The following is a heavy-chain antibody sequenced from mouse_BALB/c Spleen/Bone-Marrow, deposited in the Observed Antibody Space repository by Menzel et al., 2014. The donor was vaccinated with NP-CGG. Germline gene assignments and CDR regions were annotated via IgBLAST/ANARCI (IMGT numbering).Heavy chain of an antibody. CDR2: INPYNGDT. J-gene: IGHJ2*01. Sequence: EVKLVESGPELVKPGASVKISCKASGYSFTGYFMNWVKQSHGKSLEWIGRINPYNGDTFNNQKFKGKATLTVDKSSSTAHMELLSLTSEDSAVYYCGVPYYYGSSGFDYWGQGTTLTVSS. CDR3: GVPYYYGSSGFDY. CDR1: GYSFTGYF. V-gene: IGHV1-37*01. D-gene: IGHD1-1*01.